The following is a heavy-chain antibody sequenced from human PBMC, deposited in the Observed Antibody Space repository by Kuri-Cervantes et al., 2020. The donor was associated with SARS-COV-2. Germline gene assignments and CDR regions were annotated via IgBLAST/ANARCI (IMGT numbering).Heavy chain of an antibody. V-gene: IGHV4-39*01. J-gene: IGHJ6*02. Sequence: ESLKISCAASGFTFSSYSMNWVRQAPGKGLEWIGSIYYSGSTYYNPSLKSRVTISVDTSKNQFSLKLSSVTAADTAVYYCARLPPLLWFGELGYGMDVWGQGTTVPSP. D-gene: IGHD3-10*01. CDR3: ARLPPLLWFGELGYGMDV. CDR1: GFTFSSYSMN. CDR2: IYYSGST.